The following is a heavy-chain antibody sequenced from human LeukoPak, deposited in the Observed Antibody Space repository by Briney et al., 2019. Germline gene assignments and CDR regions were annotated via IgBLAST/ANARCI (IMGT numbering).Heavy chain of an antibody. CDR2: ISPNSGVT. J-gene: IGHJ4*02. Sequence: GASVKVSCKASGYTFSGYYMHWVRQAPGPGLEWMGWISPNSGVTNYAQKFQGRVIMTRDTSISTAYMELSGLTSDDTAVYYCARNSGGNSYYFDYWGQGTLVTVSS. CDR3: ARNSGGNSYYFDY. D-gene: IGHD4-23*01. V-gene: IGHV1-2*02. CDR1: GYTFSGYY.